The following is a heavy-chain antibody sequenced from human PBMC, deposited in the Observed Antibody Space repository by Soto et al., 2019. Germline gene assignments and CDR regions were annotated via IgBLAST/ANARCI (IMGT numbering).Heavy chain of an antibody. CDR3: ASKKGYCSRAVCFPPNGLDF. CDR2: IHYSENS. J-gene: IGHJ4*02. D-gene: IGHD2-2*01. Sequence: QVQLQESGPGLVKPSQTLSLTCSVSGGSVTSSEFSWSWLRQPPGKGLEWIGYIHYSENSYYGPSLGRLVSISLDTSKTLFSLSLTSVTAAATAVYYCASKKGYCSRAVCFPPNGLDFWCPGIRVTVSS. V-gene: IGHV4-30-4*01. CDR1: GGSVTSSEFS.